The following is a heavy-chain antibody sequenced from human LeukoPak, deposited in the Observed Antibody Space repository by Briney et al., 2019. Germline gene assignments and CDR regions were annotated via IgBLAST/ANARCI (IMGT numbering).Heavy chain of an antibody. J-gene: IGHJ6*02. V-gene: IGHV3-23*01. D-gene: IGHD3-10*02. CDR2: ISGSGDKT. Sequence: GGSLRLSCAASGLTFSSYAMNWVRQAPGKGLEWVSAISGSGDKTYYADSVQGRFTIFRDNSRNTLFLQMNSLRAEDTAVYYCARCSGYGMDVWGQGTTVTVSS. CDR1: GLTFSSYA. CDR3: ARCSGYGMDV.